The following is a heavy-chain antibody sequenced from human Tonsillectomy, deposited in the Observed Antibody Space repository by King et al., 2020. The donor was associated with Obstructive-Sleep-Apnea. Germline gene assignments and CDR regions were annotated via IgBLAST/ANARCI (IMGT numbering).Heavy chain of an antibody. CDR2: ISYDGGNK. Sequence: HVQLVESGGGVVQPGRSLRLSCAASGFTFSSYAMHWVRQAPGKGLEWVAVISYDGGNKYYGDSVKGRFTISRDNSKNKLYLQMNSLRAEDTAVYYCATDQAPLYGFGELYSWFDPWGQGTLVTVSS. J-gene: IGHJ5*02. D-gene: IGHD3-10*01. V-gene: IGHV3-30*04. CDR1: GFTFSSYA. CDR3: ATDQAPLYGFGELYSWFDP.